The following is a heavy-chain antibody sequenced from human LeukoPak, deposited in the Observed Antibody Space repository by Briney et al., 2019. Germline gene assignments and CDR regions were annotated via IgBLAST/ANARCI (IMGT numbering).Heavy chain of an antibody. Sequence: PGGSLRLSCAASGFTFSNYGMHWVRQAPGKGLEWVAGIWYDASNKDYADSVKGRFTISRDNSKNTLYLQMNSLRAEDTAAYYCAKGYYDSSAQGWYFQHWGQGTLVTVSS. J-gene: IGHJ1*01. CDR1: GFTFSNYG. CDR2: IWYDASNK. CDR3: AKGYYDSSAQGWYFQH. D-gene: IGHD3-22*01. V-gene: IGHV3-33*06.